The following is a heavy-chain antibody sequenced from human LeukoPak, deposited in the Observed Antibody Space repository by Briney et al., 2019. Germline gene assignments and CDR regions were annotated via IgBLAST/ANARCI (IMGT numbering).Heavy chain of an antibody. Sequence: GGSLRLSCSASGFTFSRYAMHWVRQAPGKGLEYVSGINDNGGRTHYGDSVKGRFSISRDNSKNTLHLQMSTLRAEDTALYYCVKDVGGSYAFDYWGQGILVTV. CDR2: INDNGGRT. CDR1: GFTFSRYA. CDR3: VKDVGGSYAFDY. V-gene: IGHV3-64D*09. D-gene: IGHD1-26*01. J-gene: IGHJ4*02.